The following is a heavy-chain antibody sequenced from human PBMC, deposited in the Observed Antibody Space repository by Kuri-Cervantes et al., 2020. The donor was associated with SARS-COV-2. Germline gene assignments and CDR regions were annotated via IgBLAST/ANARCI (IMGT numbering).Heavy chain of an antibody. J-gene: IGHJ4*02. D-gene: IGHD5-24*01. CDR2: ISGSGGST. CDR3: AKVGDGYNCDY. V-gene: IGHV3-23*01. CDR1: GFTSSSYA. Sequence: GGSLRLSCAASGFTSSSYAMSWVRQAPGKGLEWVSAISGSGGSTYYADSVKGRFTISRDNSKNTLYLQMNSLRAEGTAVYYCAKVGDGYNCDYWGQGTLVTVSS.